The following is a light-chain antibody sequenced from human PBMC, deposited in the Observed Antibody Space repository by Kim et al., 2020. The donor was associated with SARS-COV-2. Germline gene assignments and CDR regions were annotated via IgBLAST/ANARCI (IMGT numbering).Light chain of an antibody. CDR1: QGISSW. J-gene: IGKJ4*01. Sequence: ASVGDRFTITCRTSQGISSWLAWYQQKPGKAPKLLIFPASSLESGVPSRFSGSGSGTDFTLTISSLQPEDFATYYCQQANNFPLTFGGGTKVDIK. CDR3: QQANNFPLT. CDR2: PAS. V-gene: IGKV1-12*01.